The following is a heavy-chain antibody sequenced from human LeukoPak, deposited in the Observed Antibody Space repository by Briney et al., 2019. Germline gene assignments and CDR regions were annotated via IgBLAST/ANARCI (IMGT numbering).Heavy chain of an antibody. J-gene: IGHJ2*01. D-gene: IGHD3-22*01. CDR2: IYGGGNT. CDR1: GFTVSNNY. Sequence: GGSLRLSCAASGFTVSNNYMSWVRQAPGKGLEWVSAIYGGGNTYYADSVKGRFTISRDNAKNSLYLQMNSLRAEDTAVYYCARDSYDSSGSYWYFDLWGRGTLVTVSS. V-gene: IGHV3-66*01. CDR3: ARDSYDSSGSYWYFDL.